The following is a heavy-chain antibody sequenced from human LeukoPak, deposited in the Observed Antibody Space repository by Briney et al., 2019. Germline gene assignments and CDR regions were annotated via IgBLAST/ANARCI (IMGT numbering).Heavy chain of an antibody. CDR1: GFTFSSYE. D-gene: IGHD3-22*01. V-gene: IGHV3-48*03. CDR2: ISSSGSTI. J-gene: IGHJ4*02. Sequence: GGSLRLSCAASGFTFSSYEMNWVRQAPGKGLEWVSYISSSGSTIYYADSVKGRFTISRDNAKNSLYLQMNSLRAEDTAVYYCARAAWSYYDSSGFFDYWGQGTLVTVSS. CDR3: ARAAWSYYDSSGFFDY.